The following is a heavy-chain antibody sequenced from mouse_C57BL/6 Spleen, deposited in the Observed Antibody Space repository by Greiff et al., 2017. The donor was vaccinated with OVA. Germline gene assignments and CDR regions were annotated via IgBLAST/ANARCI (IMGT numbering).Heavy chain of an antibody. CDR1: GFTFSSYA. J-gene: IGHJ2*01. CDR2: ISSGGDYI. V-gene: IGHV5-9-1*02. CDR3: TREEPDSSGYLY. Sequence: EVQRVESGEGLVKPGGSLKLSCAASGFTFSSYAMSWVRQTPEKRLEWVAYISSGGDYIYYADTVKGRFTISRDNARNTLYLQMSSLKSEDTAMYYCTREEPDSSGYLYWGQGTTLTVSS. D-gene: IGHD3-2*02.